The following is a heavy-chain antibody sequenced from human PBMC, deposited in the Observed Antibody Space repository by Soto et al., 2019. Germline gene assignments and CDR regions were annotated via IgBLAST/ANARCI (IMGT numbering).Heavy chain of an antibody. J-gene: IGHJ4*02. CDR3: ARGGVSTRTFDY. D-gene: IGHD3-3*01. CDR2: IYPSDSDT. CDR1: GYNFAGYW. V-gene: IGHV5-51*01. Sequence: GESLEISCKGSGYNFAGYWIAWVRQMPGKGLELMGIIYPSDSDTRYRPSFQGQVTISADKSISSAYLQWSSLRASDTAMYYCARGGVSTRTFDYWGQGTTVTVYS.